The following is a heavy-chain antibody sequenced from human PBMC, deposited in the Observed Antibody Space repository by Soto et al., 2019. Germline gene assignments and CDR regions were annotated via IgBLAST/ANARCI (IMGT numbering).Heavy chain of an antibody. J-gene: IGHJ4*02. Sequence: ASVKVCCKASGYTFPGHGFSWGRHAPGQRLEWIGWISAYNGNTNYEQKLQGRLTMTTDTSTSTAYMELRSLRSYDTAVYSCARSCLTDTELCPFDYWGQGTLVGASS. CDR3: ARSCLTDTELCPFDY. D-gene: IGHD1-7*01. CDR1: GYTFPGHG. V-gene: IGHV1-18*01. CDR2: ISAYNGNT.